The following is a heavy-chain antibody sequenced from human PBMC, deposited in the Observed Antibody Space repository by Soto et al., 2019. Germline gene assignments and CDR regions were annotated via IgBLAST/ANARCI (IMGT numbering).Heavy chain of an antibody. CDR2: IYHSGST. V-gene: IGHV4-38-2*01. Sequence: SETLSLTCAVSGYSISSGYYWGWIRQSPGKGLEWIGSIYHSGSTYYNPSLKSRVTISVDTSKNQFSLKLKSVTAADTAVYYCARRIATIPAVQGDAPDNCYFDTWVLGTRVTVSS. CDR1: GYSISSGYY. J-gene: IGHJ5*02. D-gene: IGHD6-25*01. CDR3: ARRIATIPAVQGDAPDNCYFDT.